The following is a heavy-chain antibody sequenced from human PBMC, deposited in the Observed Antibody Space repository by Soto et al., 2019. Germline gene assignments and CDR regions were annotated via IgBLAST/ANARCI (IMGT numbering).Heavy chain of an antibody. D-gene: IGHD1-26*01. CDR3: ARGVGGSYGTMGFDY. Sequence: SETLSLTCTVSGGSLSSYYWSWIRQPPGKGLEWIGEINHSGSTNYNPSLKSRVTISVDTSKNQFSLKLSSVTAADTAVYYCARGVGGSYGTMGFDYWAQGTLVTVSS. V-gene: IGHV4-34*01. J-gene: IGHJ4*02. CDR2: INHSGST. CDR1: GGSLSSYY.